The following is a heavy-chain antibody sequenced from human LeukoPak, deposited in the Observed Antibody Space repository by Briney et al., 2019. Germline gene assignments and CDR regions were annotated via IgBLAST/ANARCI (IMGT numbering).Heavy chain of an antibody. J-gene: IGHJ4*02. CDR3: ARGRAFRGTMTLFDN. CDR2: ISYDGSNK. V-gene: IGHV3-30*03. Sequence: PGMSLRLSCAASGFTFSNYGMHWVRQAPGKGPEWVTLISYDGSNKFYADSVKGRFTISRDNSKNMLYLQMDSLRAEDTAVSYCARGRAFRGTMTLFDNWGQGTLVTVSS. CDR1: GFTFSNYG. D-gene: IGHD1-1*01.